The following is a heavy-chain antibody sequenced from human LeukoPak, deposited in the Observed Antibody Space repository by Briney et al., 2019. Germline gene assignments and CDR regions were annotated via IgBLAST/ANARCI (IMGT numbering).Heavy chain of an antibody. V-gene: IGHV3-33*01. D-gene: IGHD2-15*01. J-gene: IGHJ4*02. Sequence: GRSLRLSCAASGLTFSSYGMHWVRQAPGKGLEWVAVIWYDGSNKYYADSVKGRLTISRDNSKNTLYLQMNSLRAEDTAVYYCARGNQYCSGGSCYHFFDYWGQGTLVTVSS. CDR2: IWYDGSNK. CDR1: GLTFSSYG. CDR3: ARGNQYCSGGSCYHFFDY.